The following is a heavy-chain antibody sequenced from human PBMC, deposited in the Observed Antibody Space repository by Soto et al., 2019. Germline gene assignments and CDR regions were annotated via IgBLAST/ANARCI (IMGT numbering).Heavy chain of an antibody. J-gene: IGHJ5*02. V-gene: IGHV1-3*01. D-gene: IGHD2-2*01. Sequence: ASVKVSCKASGYTFTSYAMHWVRQAPGQRLEWMGWVHAGNGNTKYSQKFQGRVTITRDTSASIAYMELSSLRSEDTAVYYCAGAVVPAAQNWFDPWGQGALVTVSS. CDR2: VHAGNGNT. CDR3: AGAVVPAAQNWFDP. CDR1: GYTFTSYA.